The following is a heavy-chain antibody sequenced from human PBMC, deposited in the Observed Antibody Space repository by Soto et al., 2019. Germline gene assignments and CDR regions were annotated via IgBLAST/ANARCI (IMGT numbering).Heavy chain of an antibody. Sequence: QVQLVQSGAEVKKPGSSVKVSCKASGGTFSSYAISWVRQAPGQGLEWMGGIIPIFGTANYAQKFQGRVTITADESTSTAYMELSSLRSEDTAVYYCARAEGRYSSSSVRDCDLWGRGTLVTVSS. CDR2: IIPIFGTA. CDR1: GGTFSSYA. D-gene: IGHD6-6*01. CDR3: ARAEGRYSSSSVRDCDL. V-gene: IGHV1-69*01. J-gene: IGHJ2*01.